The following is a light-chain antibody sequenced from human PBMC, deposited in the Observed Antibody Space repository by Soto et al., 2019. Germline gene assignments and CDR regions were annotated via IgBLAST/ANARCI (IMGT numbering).Light chain of an antibody. V-gene: IGLV2-8*01. Sequence: QSALTQPPSASGSPGQSVTISCTGTSSDVGAYKYVSWYQQYPGKAPKLMIYEVTKRPSGVPDRFSGSKSGNTASLTVSGLQAEYEADYYCTSYVGNDIWVFGGGTHLTVL. CDR2: EVT. J-gene: IGLJ3*02. CDR1: SSDVGAYKY. CDR3: TSYVGNDIWV.